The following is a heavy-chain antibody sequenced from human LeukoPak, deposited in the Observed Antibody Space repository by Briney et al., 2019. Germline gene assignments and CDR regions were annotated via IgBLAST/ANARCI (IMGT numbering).Heavy chain of an antibody. CDR1: GGSISSSSYY. V-gene: IGHV4-39*07. CDR3: VRLGRYSGWRQHWDFDP. J-gene: IGHJ5*02. CDR2: IYYSGST. Sequence: PSETLSLTCTVSGGSISSSSYYWGWLRQPPGKGLEWIGSIYYSGSTYYNPSLKSRVTISVDTSKNQFSLKLSSVTAADTAVYYCVRLGRYSGWRQHWDFDPWGQGTLVTVSS. D-gene: IGHD6-19*01.